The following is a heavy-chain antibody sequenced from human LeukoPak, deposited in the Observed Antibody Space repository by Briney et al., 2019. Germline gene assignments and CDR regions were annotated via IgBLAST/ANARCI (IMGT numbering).Heavy chain of an antibody. CDR2: ISSSSSYI. Sequence: GSLRLSCAASGFTFSSHSMNWVRQAPGKGLEWVSSISSSSSYIYYADSVKGRFTISRDNAKNSLYLQMNSLRAEDTAVYCCASRYYDSSGDYYYYYGMDVWGQGTTVTVSS. CDR3: ASRYYDSSGDYYYYYGMDV. V-gene: IGHV3-21*01. D-gene: IGHD3-22*01. CDR1: GFTFSSHS. J-gene: IGHJ6*02.